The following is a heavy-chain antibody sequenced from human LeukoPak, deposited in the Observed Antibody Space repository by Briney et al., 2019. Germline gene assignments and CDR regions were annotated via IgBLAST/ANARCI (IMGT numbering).Heavy chain of an antibody. CDR2: ISSSSSYT. CDR3: ARVEWELLRLRF. CDR1: GFTFSSYS. Sequence: GGSLRLSCAASGFTFSSYSMNWVRQAPGKGLEWVSSISSSSSYTYYADSVKGRFTISRDNAKNSLYLQMNSLRAEDTAVYYCARVEWELLRLRFWGQGTLVTVHS. D-gene: IGHD1-26*01. V-gene: IGHV3-21*01. J-gene: IGHJ4*02.